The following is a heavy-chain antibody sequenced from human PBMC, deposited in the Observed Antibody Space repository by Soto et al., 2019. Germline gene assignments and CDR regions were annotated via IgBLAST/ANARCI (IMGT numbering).Heavy chain of an antibody. CDR3: ARPLWRNDYNWGYFDL. V-gene: IGHV3-48*04. D-gene: IGHD4-4*01. J-gene: IGHJ2*01. CDR1: GFSFSSYS. Sequence: GGSLRLSCAASGFSFSSYSMNWVRQAPGKGLEWVSYISSSSYTMIYADSVKGRFTISRDNSKNSLYLQMNSLRAEDTAVYYCARPLWRNDYNWGYFDLWGRGTLVTVSS. CDR2: ISSSSYTM.